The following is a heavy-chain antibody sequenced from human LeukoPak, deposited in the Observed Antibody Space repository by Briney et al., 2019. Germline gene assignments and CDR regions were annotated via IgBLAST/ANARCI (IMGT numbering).Heavy chain of an antibody. V-gene: IGHV1-3*01. D-gene: IGHD6-13*01. CDR1: GYTFTSYA. CDR3: ARSIAAVNDRFGYDY. Sequence: ASVKVSCKASGYTFTSYAMHWVRQAPGQRLEWMGWINAGNGNTKCSQKFQGRVTITRDTSASTAYMELSSLRSEDTAVYYCARSIAAVNDRFGYDYWGQGTLVTVSS. CDR2: INAGNGNT. J-gene: IGHJ4*02.